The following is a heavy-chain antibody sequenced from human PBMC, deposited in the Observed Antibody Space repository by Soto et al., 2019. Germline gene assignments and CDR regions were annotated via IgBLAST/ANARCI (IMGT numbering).Heavy chain of an antibody. V-gene: IGHV5-51*01. D-gene: IGHD1-26*01. CDR2: IYPGDSDT. CDR3: ASTPLWYSGSNSFDY. CDR1: GYSFTSYW. J-gene: IGHJ4*02. Sequence: PGESLKISCKGSGYSFTSYWIGWVRQMPGKGLEWMGIIYPGDSDTRYSPSFQGQVTISADKSISTAYLQWSSLKASDTAMYYCASTPLWYSGSNSFDYWGQGTLVTVSS.